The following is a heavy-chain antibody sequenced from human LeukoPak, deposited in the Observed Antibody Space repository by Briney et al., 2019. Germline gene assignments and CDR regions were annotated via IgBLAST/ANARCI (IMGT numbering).Heavy chain of an antibody. CDR1: GYTFTDYY. Sequence: ASVKVSCKASGYTFTDYYIHWLRQAPGQGLEWMGLINPNSGATKYAQKSQGRVTMTRDTSISTVYMELSSLKSDDTAVYYCVRGPSSGALDIWGQGTVVTVSS. J-gene: IGHJ3*02. V-gene: IGHV1-2*02. CDR2: INPNSGAT. CDR3: VRGPSSGALDI. D-gene: IGHD2-15*01.